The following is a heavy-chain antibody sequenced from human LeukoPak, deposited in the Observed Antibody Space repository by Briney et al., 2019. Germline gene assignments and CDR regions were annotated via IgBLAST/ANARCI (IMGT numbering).Heavy chain of an antibody. Sequence: SETLSLTCTVSGGSISSYYWSWIRQPPGKGLEWIGYIYYSGSTNYNPSLKSRVTISVDTSKNQFSLKLSSVTAAGTAVYYCARDYGDFTGPIFDYWGQGTLVTVSS. J-gene: IGHJ4*02. CDR3: ARDYGDFTGPIFDY. V-gene: IGHV4-59*01. CDR2: IYYSGST. CDR1: GGSISSYY. D-gene: IGHD4-17*01.